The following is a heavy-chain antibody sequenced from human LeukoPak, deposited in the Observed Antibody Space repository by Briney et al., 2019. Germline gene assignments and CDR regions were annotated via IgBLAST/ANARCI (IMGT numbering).Heavy chain of an antibody. D-gene: IGHD3-10*01. CDR3: AKDLVTMVRGGFDP. V-gene: IGHV3-23*01. Sequence: GGSLRLSCEASGFTFSNYAMSWVRQAPGKGLEWVSAISGSGGSTYYADSVKGRFTISRDNSKNTLYLQMNSLRAEDTAVYYCAKDLVTMVRGGFDPWGQGTLVTVSS. J-gene: IGHJ5*02. CDR1: GFTFSNYA. CDR2: ISGSGGST.